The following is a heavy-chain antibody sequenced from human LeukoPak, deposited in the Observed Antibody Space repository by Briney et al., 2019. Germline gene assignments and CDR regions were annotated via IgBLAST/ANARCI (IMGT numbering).Heavy chain of an antibody. J-gene: IGHJ4*02. CDR2: IRNKGNSYTT. D-gene: IGHD3-22*01. CDR3: ARVVYYDSSGFDY. Sequence: GGSLRLSCAASGFTFSDYYMDWVRQAPGKGLKWVGRIRNKGNSYTTEYAASVKGRFTISRDDSKNSPYLQMNSLKTEDTAVYYCARVVYYDSSGFDYWGQGTLVTVSS. CDR1: GFTFSDYY. V-gene: IGHV3-72*01.